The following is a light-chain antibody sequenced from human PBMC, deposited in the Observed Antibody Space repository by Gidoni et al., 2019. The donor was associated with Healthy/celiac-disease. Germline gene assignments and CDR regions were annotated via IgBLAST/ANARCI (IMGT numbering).Light chain of an antibody. V-gene: IGKV1-39*01. CDR3: QESYSTPA. CDR1: QSISSY. J-gene: IGKJ3*01. CDR2: AAS. Sequence: DIQMTQAPSSLSASVGDRVTITCRASQSISSYLNWYQQKPGNAPKLLIYAASRLQSGVPSRFSGSGSGTDFTLTISSLQPEDFATYYCQESYSTPAFGPGTKVDIK.